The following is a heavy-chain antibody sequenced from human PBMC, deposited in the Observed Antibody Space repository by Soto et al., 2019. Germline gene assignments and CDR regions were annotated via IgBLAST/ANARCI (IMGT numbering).Heavy chain of an antibody. CDR2: ISNNGAHT. Sequence: EAQLVESGGGLVQPGGSVRLSCAASGFTFSNYEKHWVRQAPGKGLEYVSGISNNGAHTDYAKSVKGRFTISRDNSENTLYLQMGSLRAEDMALYYCARRGYGSRWPNVYMDVWGKGTTVTVSS. J-gene: IGHJ6*03. CDR1: GFTFSNYE. V-gene: IGHV3-64*01. CDR3: ARRGYGSRWPNVYMDV. D-gene: IGHD6-13*01.